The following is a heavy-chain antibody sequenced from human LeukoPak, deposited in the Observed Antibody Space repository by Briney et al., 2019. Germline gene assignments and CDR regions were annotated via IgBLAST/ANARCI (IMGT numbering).Heavy chain of an antibody. Sequence: GGSLRLTCAGSGFTFSDYAMNWVRQAPGKGLEWVSSISESGSNTDYADSVKGRFTISRDNSKNTLYLQMNSLRAEDTAIYYCARQWLVNGWGQGTLVTVS. V-gene: IGHV3-23*01. CDR3: ARQWLVNG. CDR2: ISESGSNT. D-gene: IGHD6-19*01. J-gene: IGHJ4*02. CDR1: GFTFSDYA.